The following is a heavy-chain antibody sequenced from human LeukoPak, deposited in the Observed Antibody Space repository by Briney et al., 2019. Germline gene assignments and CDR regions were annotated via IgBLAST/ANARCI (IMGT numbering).Heavy chain of an antibody. Sequence: GGSLRLSCTASGFTFNSYAMNWVRQAPGKGLDWVSGISDGYGSSTVYADSVKGRFTVSRDNSKNTVYLQMNDLRAEDTAVYYCAKITRPLGALDHWGQGTLVTVSS. CDR1: GFTFNSYA. CDR2: ISDGYGSST. J-gene: IGHJ5*02. D-gene: IGHD1-26*01. CDR3: AKITRPLGALDH. V-gene: IGHV3-23*01.